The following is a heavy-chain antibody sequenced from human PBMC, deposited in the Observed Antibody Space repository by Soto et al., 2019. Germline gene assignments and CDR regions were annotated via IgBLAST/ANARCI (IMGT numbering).Heavy chain of an antibody. CDR1: GGSISSSSYF. CDR3: ARHPGYGLSYFDY. Sequence: QLQLQESGPGLVKPSETLSLTCTVSGGSISSSSYFWGWIRQPPGKGLEWIGSIYYSGSTYYNPSRKSRGTISVDTSKSQFSLKLSSVTAADPAVYYCARHPGYGLSYFDYWGQGTLVTVSS. J-gene: IGHJ4*02. V-gene: IGHV4-39*01. CDR2: IYYSGST. D-gene: IGHD5-18*01.